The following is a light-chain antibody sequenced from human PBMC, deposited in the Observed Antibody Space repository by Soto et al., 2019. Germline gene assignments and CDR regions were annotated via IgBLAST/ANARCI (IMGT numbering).Light chain of an antibody. CDR2: AAS. CDR1: QSVSDY. CDR3: QQCSNWPRT. V-gene: IGKV3-11*01. J-gene: IGKJ1*01. Sequence: EIVLTQSPGTLSLSPGERATLSCRASQSVSDYLAWYQQKPGQAPRLLIYAASSRATGIPARFSGSGSGTDFTLTISSLEPEDCAVYYCQQCSNWPRTFGQGTKVDIK.